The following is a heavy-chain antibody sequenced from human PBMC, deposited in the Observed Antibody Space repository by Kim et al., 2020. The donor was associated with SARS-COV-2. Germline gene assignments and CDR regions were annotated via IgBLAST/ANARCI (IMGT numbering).Heavy chain of an antibody. CDR2: LYYSGIT. D-gene: IGHD1-1*01. CDR3: ARGPDGISPAQRLRAFEI. J-gene: IGHJ3*02. V-gene: IGHV4-61*03. Sequence: SETLSLTCSVSGDTINSGRYYWSWMRQPPGKGLEWLGYLYYSGITNYNTALKSRLTISVAASKTHFSLKLSSVTAADTAVYFCARGPDGISPAQRLRAFEIWGQGTVVTV. CDR1: GDTINSGRYY.